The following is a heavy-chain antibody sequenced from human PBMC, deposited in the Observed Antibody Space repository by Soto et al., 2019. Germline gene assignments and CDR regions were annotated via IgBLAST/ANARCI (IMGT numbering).Heavy chain of an antibody. V-gene: IGHV1-24*01. CDR2: FDPEDGET. Sequence: ASVKVSCKVSGYTLTELSMHWVRQAPGKGLEWMGGFDPEDGETIYAQKFQGRVTMTEDTSTDTAYMELSSLRSEDTAVYYCATASDYDILTGYPLNFDYWGQGTLVTSPQ. CDR3: ATASDYDILTGYPLNFDY. CDR1: GYTLTELS. D-gene: IGHD3-9*01. J-gene: IGHJ4*02.